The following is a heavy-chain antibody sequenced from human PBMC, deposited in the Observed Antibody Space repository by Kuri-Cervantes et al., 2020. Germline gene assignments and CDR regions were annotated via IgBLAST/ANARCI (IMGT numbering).Heavy chain of an antibody. J-gene: IGHJ4*02. Sequence: GESLKISCAASGFTFSSYAMRWVRQAPGKGLEWVAVISYDGSNKYYADSVKGRFTISRDNSKNTLYLQMNSLRAEDTAVYYCARDGRRYSYGSVGYIFDYWGQGTLVTVSS. CDR2: ISYDGSNK. CDR3: ARDGRRYSYGSVGYIFDY. D-gene: IGHD5-18*01. CDR1: GFTFSSYA. V-gene: IGHV3-30-3*01.